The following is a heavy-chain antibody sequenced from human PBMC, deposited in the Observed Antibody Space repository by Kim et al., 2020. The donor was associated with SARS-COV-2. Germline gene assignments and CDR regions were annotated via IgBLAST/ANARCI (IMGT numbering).Heavy chain of an antibody. Sequence: RFTSSRDNAKNSLYLQMNSLRAEDTAVYYCARDMAIEDIVVVPPTGLDVWGQGTTVTVSS. D-gene: IGHD2-2*01. V-gene: IGHV3-11*06. CDR3: ARDMAIEDIVVVPPTGLDV. J-gene: IGHJ6*02.